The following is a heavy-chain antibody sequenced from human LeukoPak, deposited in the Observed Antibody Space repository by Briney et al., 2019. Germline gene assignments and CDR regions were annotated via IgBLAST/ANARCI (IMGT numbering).Heavy chain of an antibody. CDR1: GFAFDEHG. J-gene: IGHJ4*02. CDR3: ARAPITSPFYFDY. Sequence: PGGSLRLSCTASGFAFDEHGMSWVRQVPGKGLEWVSGMNWSGGSTGYADPLRGRFTISRDNAKNSLYLQMDSLRAEDTALYYCARAPITSPFYFDYWGQGTLVTVSS. D-gene: IGHD2-2*01. CDR2: MNWSGGST. V-gene: IGHV3-20*04.